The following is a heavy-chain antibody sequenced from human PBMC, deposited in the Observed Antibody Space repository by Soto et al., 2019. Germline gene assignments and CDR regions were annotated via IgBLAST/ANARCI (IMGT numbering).Heavy chain of an antibody. CDR3: AKALRGGCDY. D-gene: IGHD3-10*01. J-gene: IGHJ4*02. Sequence: QVQLVESGGGVVQPGRSLRLSCAASGFPFSDYAMHWVHQAPGKGLEWVAVISFDGSNTYYADSVKGRFTVSRDNSKHPLSLQMNSLRSDDTALYYCAKALRGGCDYWGQGALVTVSS. V-gene: IGHV3-30*18. CDR2: ISFDGSNT. CDR1: GFPFSDYA.